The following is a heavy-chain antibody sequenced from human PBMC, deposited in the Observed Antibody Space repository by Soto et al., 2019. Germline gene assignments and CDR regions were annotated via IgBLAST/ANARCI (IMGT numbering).Heavy chain of an antibody. D-gene: IGHD2-21*02. CDR3: ARSYCGGDCYSSEYFQH. CDR1: GYTLTSYG. Sequence: ASVKVSCRASGYTLTSYGISWVRPTPGQGLEWMGWISAYNGNTNYAQKLQGRVTMTTDTSTSTAYMELRSLRSDDTAVYYCARSYCGGDCYSSEYFQHWGQGTLVTVSS. CDR2: ISAYNGNT. J-gene: IGHJ1*01. V-gene: IGHV1-18*01.